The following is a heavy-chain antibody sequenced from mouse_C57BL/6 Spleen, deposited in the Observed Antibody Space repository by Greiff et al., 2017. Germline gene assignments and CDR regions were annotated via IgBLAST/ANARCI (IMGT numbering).Heavy chain of an antibody. CDR2: ISYDGSN. CDR1: GYSITSGYY. J-gene: IGHJ1*03. Sequence: EVKVEESGPGLVKPSQSLSLTCSVTGYSITSGYYWNWIRQFPGNKLEWMGYISYDGSNNYNPSLKNRISITRDTSKNQFFLKLNSVTTEDTATYYCARIYYGNYGWYFDVWGTGTTVTVSS. V-gene: IGHV3-6*01. D-gene: IGHD2-1*01. CDR3: ARIYYGNYGWYFDV.